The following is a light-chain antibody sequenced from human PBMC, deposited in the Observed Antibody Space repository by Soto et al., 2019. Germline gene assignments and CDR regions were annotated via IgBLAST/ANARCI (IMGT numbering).Light chain of an antibody. CDR1: QSVSSNY. CDR2: DVS. V-gene: IGKV3-20*01. J-gene: IGKJ1*01. Sequence: EIVLTQSPGTLSLSPGERATLSCRSSQSVSSNYLAWYQQKPDLPPRLLIYDVSGRATGIPDRFSGSGSGTDFTLTISRLEPEDFAVYYWQQYGSSPTFGQGTKVEIK. CDR3: QQYGSSPT.